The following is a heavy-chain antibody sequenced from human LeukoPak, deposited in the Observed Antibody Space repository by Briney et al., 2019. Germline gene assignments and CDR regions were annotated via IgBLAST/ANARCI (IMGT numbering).Heavy chain of an antibody. CDR3: ARDSRGYYDSSGYYDY. J-gene: IGHJ4*02. CDR2: IYYSGST. D-gene: IGHD3-22*01. Sequence: SETLSLTCTVSGGSISSYYWSWIRQPPGKGLEWIGYIYYSGSTNYNPSLKSRVTISVDTSKNQFSLKLSSVTAADTAMYYCARDSRGYYDSSGYYDYWGQGTLVTVSS. CDR1: GGSISSYY. V-gene: IGHV4-59*01.